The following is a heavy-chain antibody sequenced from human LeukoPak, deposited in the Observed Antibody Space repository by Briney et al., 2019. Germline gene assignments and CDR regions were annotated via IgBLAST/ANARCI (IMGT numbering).Heavy chain of an antibody. Sequence: GGSLRLSCAASGFTFSSYSMNWVRQAPGTGLEWVSYISSSSSTIYYADSVKGRFTISRDNAKNSLYLQMNSLRAEDTAVYYCAGEGRGSDYWGQGTLVTVSS. V-gene: IGHV3-48*01. CDR1: GFTFSSYS. CDR2: ISSSSSTI. J-gene: IGHJ4*02. D-gene: IGHD1-26*01. CDR3: AGEGRGSDY.